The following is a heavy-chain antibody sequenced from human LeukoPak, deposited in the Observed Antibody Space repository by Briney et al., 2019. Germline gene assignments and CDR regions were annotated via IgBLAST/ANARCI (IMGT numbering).Heavy chain of an antibody. Sequence: GGSLRLSCAASGFTFSSHWMHWVRQAPGKGLVWVSRINSDGSSTSYADSVKGRFTISRDNAKNTLYLEMNSLRAEDTAVYYCAREGSYISSFGCWGQGTLVTVSS. V-gene: IGHV3-74*01. D-gene: IGHD6-13*01. CDR1: GFTFSSHW. J-gene: IGHJ4*02. CDR2: INSDGSST. CDR3: AREGSYISSFGC.